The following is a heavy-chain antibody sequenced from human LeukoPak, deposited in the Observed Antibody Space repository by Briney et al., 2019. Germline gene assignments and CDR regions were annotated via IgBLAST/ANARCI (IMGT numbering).Heavy chain of an antibody. V-gene: IGHV3-66*01. CDR3: ASRGGYYYDSSGLVS. Sequence: GGSLRLSCAASGFTVSSNYMSWVRQAPGKGLEWVSVIYSGGSTYYADSVKGRFTISRDNSKNTLYLQMNSLRAEDTAVYYCASRGGYYYDSSGLVSWGQGTLVTVSS. D-gene: IGHD3-22*01. CDR1: GFTVSSNY. CDR2: IYSGGST. J-gene: IGHJ4*02.